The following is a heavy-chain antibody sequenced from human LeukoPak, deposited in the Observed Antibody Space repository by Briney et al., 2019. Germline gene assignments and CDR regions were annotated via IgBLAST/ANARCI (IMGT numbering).Heavy chain of an antibody. CDR1: GGSISSYY. D-gene: IGHD3-9*01. CDR2: IYYSGST. V-gene: IGHV4-59*01. J-gene: IGHJ4*02. Sequence: PSETLSLTCTVSGGSISSYYWSWIRQPPGKGLEWIGYIYYSGSTNYNPSLKSRVTISVDTSKNQFSLKLSSVTAADTAVYYCARGGYFDWPLDYWGQGTLVTVSS. CDR3: ARGGYFDWPLDY.